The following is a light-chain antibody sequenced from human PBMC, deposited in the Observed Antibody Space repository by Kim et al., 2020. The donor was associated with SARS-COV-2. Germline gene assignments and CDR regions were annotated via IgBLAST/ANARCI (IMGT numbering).Light chain of an antibody. V-gene: IGKV1-16*01. CDR1: QGISND. J-gene: IGKJ1*01. CDR3: EQDNSYPRT. Sequence: DIQMTQSPSSLSASVGDRVTITCRASQGISNDLAWYQLKPEKAPKPLIYGAFSLQTGVPSRFSGSGSGTDFTLTISSLQPEDFATYYCEQDNSYPRTLGQGTKVDIK. CDR2: GAF.